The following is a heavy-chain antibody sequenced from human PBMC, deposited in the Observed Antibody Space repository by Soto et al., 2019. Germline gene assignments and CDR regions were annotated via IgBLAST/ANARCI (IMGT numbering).Heavy chain of an antibody. V-gene: IGHV2-5*02. CDR3: APLHRGTEEEYSFGH. D-gene: IGHD3-10*01. J-gene: IGHJ4*02. Sequence: SGPTLVKPTQTLTLTCTFSGFSLSTSGVGVGWIRQPPGKALEWLALIFWDDDKRYSPSLRSRLTITKDTSENQVVLTMTNMDPVDTATYYCAPLHRGTEEEYSFGHWGQGTLVTVSS. CDR1: GFSLSTSGVG. CDR2: IFWDDDK.